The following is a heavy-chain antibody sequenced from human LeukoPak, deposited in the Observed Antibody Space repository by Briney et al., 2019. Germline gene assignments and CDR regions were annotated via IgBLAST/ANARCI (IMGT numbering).Heavy chain of an antibody. Sequence: SETLSLTCTVSGGSISSSGYYWGWIRQPLGKGLEWIGSIYYSGSTYYNPSLKSRITISVDTSKNQFSLKLSSVRTADTAVYYCARHLTGLYDYWGQGTLVTVSS. CDR3: ARHLTGLYDY. D-gene: IGHD7-27*01. CDR2: IYYSGST. CDR1: GGSISSSGYY. V-gene: IGHV4-39*01. J-gene: IGHJ4*02.